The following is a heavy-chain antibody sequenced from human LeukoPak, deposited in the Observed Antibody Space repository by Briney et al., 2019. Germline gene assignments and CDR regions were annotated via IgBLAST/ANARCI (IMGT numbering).Heavy chain of an antibody. CDR3: ARQIEAVTQPFDY. J-gene: IGHJ4*02. Sequence: SQTLSFTCTVSGGSISSGGYYWSWIRQHPGKGLEWIGYIYYSGSTYYNPSLKSRVTISVDTSKNQFSLKLSSVTAADTAVYYCARQIEAVTQPFDYWGQGTLVTVSS. V-gene: IGHV4-31*03. CDR2: IYYSGST. D-gene: IGHD4-17*01. CDR1: GGSISSGGYY.